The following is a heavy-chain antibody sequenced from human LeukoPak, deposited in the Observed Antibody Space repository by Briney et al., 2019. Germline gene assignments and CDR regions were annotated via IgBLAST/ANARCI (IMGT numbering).Heavy chain of an antibody. D-gene: IGHD2-2*01. J-gene: IGHJ5*02. Sequence: EASVKVSCKASGFTFTSSAMQWVRQARGQRLEWIGWIVVGSGNTNYAQKFQERVTITRDMSTSAAYMELSSLRSEDTAVYYCAARLGYCSSTSCYYWFDPWGQGTLVTVSS. CDR3: AARLGYCSSTSCYYWFDP. CDR2: IVVGSGNT. CDR1: GFTFTSSA. V-gene: IGHV1-58*02.